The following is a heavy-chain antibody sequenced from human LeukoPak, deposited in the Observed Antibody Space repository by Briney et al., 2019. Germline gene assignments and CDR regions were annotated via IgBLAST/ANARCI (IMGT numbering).Heavy chain of an antibody. CDR3: ARAYIAYCGGDCPFDY. CDR1: GFTFSSYW. V-gene: IGHV3-7*01. Sequence: PGGSLRLSCAASGFTFSSYWMSWVRQAPGKGLEWVANIKQDGSEKYYVDSVKGRFTISRDNAKNSLYLQMNSLRAEDTAVYYCARAYIAYCGGDCPFDYWGQGTLVTVFS. CDR2: IKQDGSEK. D-gene: IGHD2-21*02. J-gene: IGHJ4*02.